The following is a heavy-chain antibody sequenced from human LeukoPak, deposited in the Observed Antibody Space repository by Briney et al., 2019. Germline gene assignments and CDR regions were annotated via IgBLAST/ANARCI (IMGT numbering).Heavy chain of an antibody. CDR2: INEDGSEK. CDR1: GFTFSNYW. Sequence: GGSLRLSCAASGFTFSNYWMGWVRQAPGKGLEWVVNINEDGSEKYYVDSVKGRFTISRGNAKKSLYLQMNSLRAEDTAVYYCGRVDLRTFHHNYYMDVWGKGTTVTVSS. J-gene: IGHJ6*03. D-gene: IGHD1-14*01. V-gene: IGHV3-7*01. CDR3: GRVDLRTFHHNYYMDV.